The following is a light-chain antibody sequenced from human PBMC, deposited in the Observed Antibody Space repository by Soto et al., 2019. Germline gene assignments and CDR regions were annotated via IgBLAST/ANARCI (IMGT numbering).Light chain of an antibody. Sequence: EIVLTQSPATLSLSPGERATLSCRASQSVSSYLAWYQQKPGQAPRLLIYDASNRATGIPARFSGSGSGTDFTLTIRRLEPEDFAVYYCQQYGSSYPWTFGQGTKV. CDR2: DAS. CDR1: QSVSSY. J-gene: IGKJ1*01. V-gene: IGKV3-20*01. CDR3: QQYGSSYPWT.